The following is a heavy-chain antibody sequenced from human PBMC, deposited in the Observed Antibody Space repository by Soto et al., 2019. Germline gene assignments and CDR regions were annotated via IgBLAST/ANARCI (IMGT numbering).Heavy chain of an antibody. Sequence: QVQLVESGGGVVQPGRSLRLSCAASGFTFSSYAMHWVRQAPGKGLEWVAVISYDGSNKYYADSVKGRFTISRDNSKNKLYLQMNSLRAEDTAVYYCARDKDYDSSGGGFDYWGQGTLVTVSS. D-gene: IGHD3-22*01. V-gene: IGHV3-30-3*01. CDR2: ISYDGSNK. J-gene: IGHJ4*02. CDR3: ARDKDYDSSGGGFDY. CDR1: GFTFSSYA.